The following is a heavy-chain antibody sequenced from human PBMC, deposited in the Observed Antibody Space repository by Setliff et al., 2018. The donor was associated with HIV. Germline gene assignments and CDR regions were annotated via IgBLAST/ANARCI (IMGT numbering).Heavy chain of an antibody. J-gene: IGHJ5*02. CDR1: GGSITSGNYY. Sequence: SETLSLTCTVSGGSITSGNYYWSWIRQPAGKGLEWIGRIYTYGSTTYNPSLKSRVTISIDTSKNQFSLRLTSVTASDTAVYYCARYTSKVDWFDPWGQGTLVTVSS. CDR2: IYTYGST. V-gene: IGHV4-61*02. D-gene: IGHD2-2*02. CDR3: ARYTSKVDWFDP.